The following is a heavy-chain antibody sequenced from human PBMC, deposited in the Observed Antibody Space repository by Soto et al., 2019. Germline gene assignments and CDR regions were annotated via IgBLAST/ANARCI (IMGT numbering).Heavy chain of an antibody. CDR3: AQIEIFGVVTRDYYYYGMDV. CDR1: GFTVSSNY. D-gene: IGHD3-3*01. V-gene: IGHV3-21*01. CDR2: ISSSSSYI. J-gene: IGHJ6*02. Sequence: GGSLRLSCAASGFTVSSNYMSWVRQAPGKGLEWVSSISSSSSYIYYADSVKGRFTISRDNAKNSLYLQMNSLRAEDTAVYYCAQIEIFGVVTRDYYYYGMDVWGQGTTVTVS.